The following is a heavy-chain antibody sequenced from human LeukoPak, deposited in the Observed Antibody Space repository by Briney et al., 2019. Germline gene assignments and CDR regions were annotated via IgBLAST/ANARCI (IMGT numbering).Heavy chain of an antibody. J-gene: IGHJ4*02. CDR1: GFTFRDYY. CDR3: ARGVVRDYASDY. D-gene: IGHD3-10*01. V-gene: IGHV3-11*01. Sequence: GGSLRLSCAASGFTFRDYYMSWIRQAPGKGLEWVSYISSSGSTRYHADSVKGRFTISRDNAKNSLYLQMNSLRAEDTAVYYCARGVVRDYASDYWGQGTLVTVSS. CDR2: ISSSGSTR.